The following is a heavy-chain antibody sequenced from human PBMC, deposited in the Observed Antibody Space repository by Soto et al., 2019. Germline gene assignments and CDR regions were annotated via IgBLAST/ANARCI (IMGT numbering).Heavy chain of an antibody. Sequence: EVQLLESGGGLVQPGGSLRLSCAASGFTFSSYAMSWVRQAPGKGLEWVSVISGSGDITYYADSVKGRFTISRDNSKNTLYLQMNSLRAEDTAVYYCAKDYFDSSGYFPGGSAFDIWGQGTMVTVSS. J-gene: IGHJ3*02. D-gene: IGHD3-22*01. V-gene: IGHV3-23*01. CDR1: GFTFSSYA. CDR2: ISGSGDIT. CDR3: AKDYFDSSGYFPGGSAFDI.